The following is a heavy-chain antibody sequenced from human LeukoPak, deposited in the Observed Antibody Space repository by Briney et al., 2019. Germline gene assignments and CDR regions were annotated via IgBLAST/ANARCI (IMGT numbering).Heavy chain of an antibody. CDR3: AKVSPLGPLNYYYYMDV. CDR2: IKSKTDGGTT. Sequence: GGSLRLSCAASGFTFSNAWMSWVRQAPGKGLEWVGRIKSKTDGGTTDYAAPVKGRFTISRDNAKNSLYLQMNSLRAEDTAVYYCAKVSPLGPLNYYYYMDVWGKGTTVTVSS. D-gene: IGHD3-10*01. V-gene: IGHV3-15*01. J-gene: IGHJ6*03. CDR1: GFTFSNAW.